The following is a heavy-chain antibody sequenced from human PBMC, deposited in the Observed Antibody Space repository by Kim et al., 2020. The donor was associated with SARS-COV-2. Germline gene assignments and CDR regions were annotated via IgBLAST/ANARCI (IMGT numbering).Heavy chain of an antibody. V-gene: IGHV4-39*01. CDR1: GGSISSSSYY. Sequence: SETLSLTCTVSGGSISSSSYYWGWIRQPPGKGLEWIGSIYYSGSTYYNPSLKSRVTISVDTSKNQFSLKLSSVTAADTAVYYCARRDPVVAAVDYWGQGTLVTVSS. CDR2: IYYSGST. D-gene: IGHD2-15*01. J-gene: IGHJ4*02. CDR3: ARRDPVVAAVDY.